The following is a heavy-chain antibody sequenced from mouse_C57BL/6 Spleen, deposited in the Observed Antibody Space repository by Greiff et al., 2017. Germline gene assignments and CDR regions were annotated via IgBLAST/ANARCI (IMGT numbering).Heavy chain of an antibody. J-gene: IGHJ3*01. V-gene: IGHV1-15*01. CDR1: GYTFTDYE. Sequence: VQLQQSGAELVRPGASVTLSCKASGYTFTDYEMHWVKQTPVHGLEWIGAIDPETGGTAYNQKFKGKAILTADKSSSTAYMELRSLTSEDSAVYYCTREGDYGNPVAYWGQGTLVTVSA. D-gene: IGHD2-1*01. CDR2: IDPETGGT. CDR3: TREGDYGNPVAY.